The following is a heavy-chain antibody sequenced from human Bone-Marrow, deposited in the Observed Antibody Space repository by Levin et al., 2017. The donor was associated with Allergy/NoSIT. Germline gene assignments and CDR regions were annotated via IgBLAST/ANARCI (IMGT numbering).Heavy chain of an antibody. CDR1: GLSFSNYD. V-gene: IGHV3-21*06. Sequence: LGESLKISCAASGLSFSNYDMNWVRQAPGKGLEWVSSISSGSSHIDYADSVKGRFTISRDNAKNSLYLQMNSLRVEDTAVYFCASWAMFYYDGSDFDYFYYGMDVWGQGTTVTVSS. D-gene: IGHD3-16*01. J-gene: IGHJ6*02. CDR3: ASWAMFYYDGSDFDYFYYGMDV. CDR2: ISSGSSHI.